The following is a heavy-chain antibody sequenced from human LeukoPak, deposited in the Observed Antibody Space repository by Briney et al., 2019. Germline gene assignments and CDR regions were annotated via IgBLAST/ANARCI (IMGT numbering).Heavy chain of an antibody. V-gene: IGHV4-59*01. CDR1: GGSISSYY. J-gene: IGHJ3*01. Sequence: SETLSLTCTVSGGSISSYYWSWIRQPPGKGLEWIAYIYYTGKNNCNPSLESRVTISLDTSKNQFSLKLSSVTAADTAVYYCARVQSTMPVFWGQGTMVTVSS. CDR3: ARVQSTMPVF. CDR2: IYYTGKN. D-gene: IGHD2-2*01.